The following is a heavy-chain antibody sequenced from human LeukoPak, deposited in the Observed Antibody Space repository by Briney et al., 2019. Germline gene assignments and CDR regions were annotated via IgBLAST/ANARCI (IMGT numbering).Heavy chain of an antibody. CDR3: TRQEVYYDSSGYPNYYYYGMDV. CDR2: IRSKANSYAT. D-gene: IGHD3-22*01. Sequence: PGGSLKLSCAASGFTFSGSAMHWVRRASGKGLEWVGRIRSKANSYATAYAASVKGRFTISRDDSKDTAYLQMNSLKTEDTAVYYCTRQEVYYDSSGYPNYYYYGMDVWGQGTTVTVSS. J-gene: IGHJ6*02. CDR1: GFTFSGSA. V-gene: IGHV3-73*01.